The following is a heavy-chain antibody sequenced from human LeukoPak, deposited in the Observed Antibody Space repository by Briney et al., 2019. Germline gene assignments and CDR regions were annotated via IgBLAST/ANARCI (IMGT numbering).Heavy chain of an antibody. D-gene: IGHD5-18*01. CDR3: ARLGPRGYSYGYYYYYYMDV. CDR1: GGSFSGYY. V-gene: IGHV4-34*01. J-gene: IGHJ6*03. CDR2: INHSGST. Sequence: SETLSLTCAVYGGSFSGYYWSWIRQPPGKGREWIGEINHSGSTNYNPSLKSRVTISVDTSKNQFSLTLSSVPAADTAVYYRARLGPRGYSYGYYYYYYMDVWGKGTTVTISS.